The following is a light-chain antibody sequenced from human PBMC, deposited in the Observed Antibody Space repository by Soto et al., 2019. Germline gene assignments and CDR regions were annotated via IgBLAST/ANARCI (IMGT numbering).Light chain of an antibody. CDR2: EVT. CDR3: SSYAGSNNF. V-gene: IGLV2-8*01. CDR1: SSDVGGYNY. J-gene: IGLJ2*01. Sequence: QSALTQPPSASGSPGQTVTISCTGTSSDVGGYNYVSWYQQHPGKAPKLMIYEVTKRPSGVPDRFSGSKSGNTAYLTVSGLQADDEADYYCSSYAGSNNFFGGGTKLTVL.